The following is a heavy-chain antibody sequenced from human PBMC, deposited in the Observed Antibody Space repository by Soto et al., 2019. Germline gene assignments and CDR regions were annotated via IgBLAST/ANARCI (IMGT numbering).Heavy chain of an antibody. J-gene: IGHJ4*02. CDR2: ISAYNGNT. Sequence: QVQLVQSGAEVKKPGASVKVSCKASGYTFTSYGISWVRQAPGQGLEWMGWISAYNGNTNYAQKIQGRVTMTTDTSTSTAYMELRSLRSDDTAVYYCARDLTGYCSGGSCYSAGYWGQGTLVTVSS. CDR3: ARDLTGYCSGGSCYSAGY. D-gene: IGHD2-15*01. V-gene: IGHV1-18*01. CDR1: GYTFTSYG.